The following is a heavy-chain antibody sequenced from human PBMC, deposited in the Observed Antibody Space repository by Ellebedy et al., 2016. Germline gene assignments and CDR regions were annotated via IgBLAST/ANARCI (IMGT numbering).Heavy chain of an antibody. CDR3: ARAKGKYAGFEN. CDR2: IFSSGNT. J-gene: IGHJ4*02. CDR1: GGSIRNSHNY. V-gene: IGHV4-39*02. D-gene: IGHD1-14*01. Sequence: GSLRLXCNVSGGSIRNSHNYWGWIRQPPGKGLEWIGNIFSSGNTFYNPSLKSRVTMSVDTSKNHFSLKLTSVTAADTAVYYCARAKGKYAGFENWGQGTLVTVSS.